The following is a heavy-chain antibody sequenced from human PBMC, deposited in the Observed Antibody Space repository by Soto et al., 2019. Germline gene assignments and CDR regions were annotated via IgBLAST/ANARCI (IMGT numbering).Heavy chain of an antibody. V-gene: IGHV3-33*01. CDR1: GFTFSSYG. D-gene: IGHD2-15*01. CDR3: VRDGGVAATMIDY. CDR2: IWYDGSNK. Sequence: QVQLVESGGGVVQPGRSLRLSCAASGFTFSSYGMHWVRQAPGKGLEWVAVIWYDGSNKYYADSVKGRFTISRDNSKNTLYLQMNSLRAEDTAVYYCVRDGGVAATMIDYWGQGTLVTVSS. J-gene: IGHJ4*02.